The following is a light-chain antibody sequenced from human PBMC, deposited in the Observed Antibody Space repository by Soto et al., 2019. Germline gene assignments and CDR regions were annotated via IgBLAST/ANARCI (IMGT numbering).Light chain of an antibody. J-gene: IGKJ1*01. CDR3: QQYGSSSWT. CDR1: HSVSSN. CDR2: GAS. Sequence: EIVMTQSPATLSVSPGERATLSCRASHSVSSNLAWYQQKPGQAPRLLIYGASSRATGIPDRFSGSGSGTDFTLTISRLEPEDFAVYYCQQYGSSSWTFGQGTKVDIK. V-gene: IGKV3-20*01.